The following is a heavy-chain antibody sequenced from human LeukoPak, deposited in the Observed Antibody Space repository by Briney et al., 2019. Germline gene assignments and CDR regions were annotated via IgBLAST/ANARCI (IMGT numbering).Heavy chain of an antibody. CDR3: AERRSDYNWNPEIL. CDR1: GFTLSHYA. Sequence: QTGGSLRLSCAASGFTLSHYAMSWVRQAPGKGLEWISAVSRSGDSTYYADSVKGRFTISRDSSRNTLYLQMISLRAEDTAMYYCAERRSDYNWNPEILWGQGTLVTVSS. J-gene: IGHJ4*02. D-gene: IGHD1-1*01. V-gene: IGHV3-23*01. CDR2: VSRSGDST.